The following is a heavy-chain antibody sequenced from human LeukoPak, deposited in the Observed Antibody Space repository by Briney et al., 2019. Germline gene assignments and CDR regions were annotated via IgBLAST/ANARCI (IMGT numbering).Heavy chain of an antibody. J-gene: IGHJ4*02. Sequence: HPGGSPRLSCAASGFTFSSYGMHWVRQAPGKGLEWVAFIRYDGSNKYYADSVKGRFTISRDNSKNTLYLQMNSLRAEDTAVYYCAKDRGAAAGYFDYWGQGTLVTVSS. CDR1: GFTFSSYG. V-gene: IGHV3-30*02. CDR2: IRYDGSNK. CDR3: AKDRGAAAGYFDY. D-gene: IGHD3-10*01.